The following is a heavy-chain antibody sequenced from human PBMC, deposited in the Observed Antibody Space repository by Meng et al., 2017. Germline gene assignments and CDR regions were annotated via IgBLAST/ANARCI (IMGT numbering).Heavy chain of an antibody. D-gene: IGHD1-26*01. Sequence: GESLKISCAASGFTFSSYAMSWVRQAPGKGLEWVSAISGSGGSTYYADSVKGRFTISRDNSKTTLYLQMNSLRAEDTAVYYCAKDLLVGATWGQGTLVTVSS. V-gene: IGHV3-23*01. CDR3: AKDLLVGAT. CDR2: ISGSGGST. CDR1: GFTFSSYA. J-gene: IGHJ4*02.